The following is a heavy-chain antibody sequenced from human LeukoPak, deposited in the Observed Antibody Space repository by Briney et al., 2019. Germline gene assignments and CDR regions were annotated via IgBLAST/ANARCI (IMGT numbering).Heavy chain of an antibody. D-gene: IGHD3-3*01. CDR1: GGSISSSSYY. CDR3: SSYDFWANY. J-gene: IGHJ4*02. CDR2: IYYSGST. Sequence: SETLSLTCTVSGGSISSSSYYWGWSRQPPGKGLEWIVSIYYSGSTYYNPSLKSRVTISVDTSKNQCSLKLSSVTAADTAGYYCSSYDFWANYWGQGPLVPVSS. V-gene: IGHV4-39*01.